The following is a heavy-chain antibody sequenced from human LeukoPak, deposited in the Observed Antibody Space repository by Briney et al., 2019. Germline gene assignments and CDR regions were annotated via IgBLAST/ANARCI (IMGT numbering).Heavy chain of an antibody. V-gene: IGHV4-31*03. D-gene: IGHD6-13*01. CDR2: IYYSGST. Sequence: TLSLTCTVSGGSISSGGYYWSWIRQHPGKGLEWIGYIYYSGSTYYNPSLKSRVTISVDTSKNQFSLKLSSVTAADTAVYYCARTPIAAAGTYGYWGQGILVTVSS. CDR1: GGSISSGGYY. CDR3: ARTPIAAAGTYGY. J-gene: IGHJ4*02.